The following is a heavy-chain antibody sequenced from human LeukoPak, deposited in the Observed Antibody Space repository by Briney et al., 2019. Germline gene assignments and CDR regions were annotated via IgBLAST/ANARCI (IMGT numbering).Heavy chain of an antibody. D-gene: IGHD3-10*01. V-gene: IGHV4-34*01. Sequence: SETLSLTCAVYGGSFSGYYWSWIRQPPGKGLEWIGEINHSGSTNYNPSLKSRVTISVDTSKNQFSLKLSSVTAADTAVYYCARAYGSGSYFDYWGQGTLVTVSS. J-gene: IGHJ4*02. CDR3: ARAYGSGSYFDY. CDR1: GGSFSGYY. CDR2: INHSGST.